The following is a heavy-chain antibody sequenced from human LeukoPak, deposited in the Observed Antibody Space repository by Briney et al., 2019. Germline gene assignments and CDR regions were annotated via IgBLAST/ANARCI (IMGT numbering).Heavy chain of an antibody. D-gene: IGHD3-10*01. Sequence: SETLSLTCTVSGGSISSYYWSWIRQPPGKGLEWIGYIYYSGSTNYNPSLKSRVTISVDTSKNQFSLKLSSVTAADTAVYYCARVLVRGVITYFDYWGRGTLVTVSS. CDR1: GGSISSYY. J-gene: IGHJ4*02. CDR3: ARVLVRGVITYFDY. CDR2: IYYSGST. V-gene: IGHV4-59*01.